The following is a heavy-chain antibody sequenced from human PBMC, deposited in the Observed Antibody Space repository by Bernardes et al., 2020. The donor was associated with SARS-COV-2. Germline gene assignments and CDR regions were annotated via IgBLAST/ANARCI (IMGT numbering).Heavy chain of an antibody. CDR1: GFTVSVYW. Sequence: GVSLRLSCAASGFTVSVYWMHWVRQAPGKGLVWVARVNSDGSRITYADSVKGRFTISRDNAKNTLYLQMNSLRAEDTAVYYCAREEGYVLGLSYHYYGMDVWGQGTTVTVSS. J-gene: IGHJ6*02. CDR2: VNSDGSRI. V-gene: IGHV3-74*03. CDR3: AREEGYVLGLSYHYYGMDV. D-gene: IGHD5-12*01.